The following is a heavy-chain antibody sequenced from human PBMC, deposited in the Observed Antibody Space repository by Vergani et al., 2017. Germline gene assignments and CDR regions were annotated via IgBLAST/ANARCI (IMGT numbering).Heavy chain of an antibody. Sequence: EVQLVESGGGLVQPGGSLRLSCAASGFTFSGSAMHWVRQASGKGLEWVGRVRSKANSYATAYAASVKGRFTISRDDSKNTAYWEMNSLKTEDTAVYYCATYMSYDWERWFDPWGQGTLVTVSS. CDR2: VRSKANSYAT. V-gene: IGHV3-73*01. J-gene: IGHJ5*02. CDR3: ATYMSYDWERWFDP. CDR1: GFTFSGSA. D-gene: IGHD3-16*01.